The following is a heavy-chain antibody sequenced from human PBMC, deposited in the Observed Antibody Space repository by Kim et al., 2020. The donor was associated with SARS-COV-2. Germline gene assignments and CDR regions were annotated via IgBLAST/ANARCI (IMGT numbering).Heavy chain of an antibody. CDR2: ISAHSGNT. CDR1: GYTFTSYG. CDR3: ARNVVGSGYYYVLDS. J-gene: IGHJ4*02. Sequence: ASVKVSCKASGYTFTSYGISWVRQAPGQGLEWMGWISAHSGNTNYAQKLQGRVTMTTDTSTSTAYMELTSLRSDDTAVYYCARNVVGSGYYYVLDSWGQGTLVTVSS. D-gene: IGHD3-22*01. V-gene: IGHV1-18*01.